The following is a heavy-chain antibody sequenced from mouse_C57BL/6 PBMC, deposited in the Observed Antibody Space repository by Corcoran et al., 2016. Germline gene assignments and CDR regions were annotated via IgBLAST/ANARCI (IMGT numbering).Heavy chain of an antibody. CDR2: INPNNGGT. J-gene: IGHJ2*01. Sequence: EVQLQQSGPELVKPGASVKISCKASGYTFTDYYMNWVKQSHGKSLEWIGDINPNNGGTSYNQKFKGKATLTVDKSSSTAYMELRSLTSEYSAVYYCGRPFFDYWGQGITLTVSS. V-gene: IGHV1-26*01. CDR3: GRPFFDY. CDR1: GYTFTDYY.